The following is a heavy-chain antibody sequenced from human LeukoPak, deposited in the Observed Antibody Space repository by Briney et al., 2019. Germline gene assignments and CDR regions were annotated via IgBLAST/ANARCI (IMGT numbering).Heavy chain of an antibody. J-gene: IGHJ4*02. CDR3: AKTTGGWPRFFDH. CDR2: INSDGGST. D-gene: IGHD1-1*01. V-gene: IGHV3-74*01. Sequence: GGSLRLSCAASGFTFSNAWMSWVRQAPGKGLVWVSRINSDGGSTTYADSVKGRFGISRDNSKSTTYLQMNGLRPDDTAVYYCAKTTGGWPRFFDHWGQGTLVAVSS. CDR1: GFTFSNAW.